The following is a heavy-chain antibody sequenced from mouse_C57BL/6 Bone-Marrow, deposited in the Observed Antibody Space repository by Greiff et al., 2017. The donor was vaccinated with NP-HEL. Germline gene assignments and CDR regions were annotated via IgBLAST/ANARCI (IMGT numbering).Heavy chain of an antibody. CDR1: GFTFSSYA. CDR3: AREGGPYWYFDV. V-gene: IGHV5-4*01. CDR2: ISDGGSYT. Sequence: EVQRVESGGGLVKPGGSLKLSCAASGFTFSSYAMSWVRQTPEKRLEWVATISDGGSYTYYPDNVKGRFTISRDNAKNNLYLQMSHLKSEDTAMYYCAREGGPYWYFDVWGTGTTVTVSS. J-gene: IGHJ1*03.